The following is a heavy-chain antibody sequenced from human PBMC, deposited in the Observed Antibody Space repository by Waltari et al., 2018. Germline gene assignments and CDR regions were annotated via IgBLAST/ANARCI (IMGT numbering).Heavy chain of an antibody. Sequence: EVQLVESGGVVVQPGGSLRLSCAASGFTFDDYTMHWVRQAPGKGLEWVSRISWDWGSTYYAESVKGRFTISRDNSKNSLYLQMNSLRTEETALYYCAKDSHTFLDYWGQGTLVTVSS. CDR3: AKDSHTFLDY. CDR1: GFTFDDYT. V-gene: IGHV3-43*01. D-gene: IGHD2-2*02. J-gene: IGHJ4*02. CDR2: ISWDWGST.